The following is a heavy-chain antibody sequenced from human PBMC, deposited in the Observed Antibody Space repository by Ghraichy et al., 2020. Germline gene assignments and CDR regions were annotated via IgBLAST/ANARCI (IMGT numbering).Heavy chain of an antibody. Sequence: GGSLRLSCAASGFTFSSYAMSWVRQAPGKGLEWVSAISGSGGSTYYADSVKGRFTISRDNSKNTLYLQMNSLRAEDTAVYYCATTPPPGYSYGLVPVYWGQGTLVTVSS. CDR3: ATTPPPGYSYGLVPVY. D-gene: IGHD5-18*01. CDR1: GFTFSSYA. J-gene: IGHJ4*02. V-gene: IGHV3-23*01. CDR2: ISGSGGST.